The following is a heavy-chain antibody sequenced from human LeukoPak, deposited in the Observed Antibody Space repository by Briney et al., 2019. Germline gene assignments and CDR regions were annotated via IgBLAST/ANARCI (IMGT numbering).Heavy chain of an antibody. V-gene: IGHV1-18*01. Sequence: GASVKVSCKASGYTFTSFGIIWVRQAPGQGLEWMGWISAYNGNTNYAQKLQGRVTMTTDRSTSTAYMELRSLRSDDTAVYYCARGIGGGLVRDAHWYFDLWGRGTLVTVSS. D-gene: IGHD4-23*01. J-gene: IGHJ2*01. CDR1: GYTFTSFG. CDR2: ISAYNGNT. CDR3: ARGIGGGLVRDAHWYFDL.